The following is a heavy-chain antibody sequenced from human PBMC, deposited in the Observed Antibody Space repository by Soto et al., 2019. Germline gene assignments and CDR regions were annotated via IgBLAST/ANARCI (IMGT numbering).Heavy chain of an antibody. CDR2: INHSGST. Sequence: QVQLQQWGAGLLKPSETLSLTCAVYGGSFSGYYWSWIRQPPGKGLEWIGEINHSGSTNYNPSLKSRVTISGDTSKNQFSLKLSSVTAADTAVYYCAREGRFLEWLLFYAFDIWGQGTMVTVSS. CDR1: GGSFSGYY. CDR3: AREGRFLEWLLFYAFDI. V-gene: IGHV4-34*01. J-gene: IGHJ3*02. D-gene: IGHD3-3*01.